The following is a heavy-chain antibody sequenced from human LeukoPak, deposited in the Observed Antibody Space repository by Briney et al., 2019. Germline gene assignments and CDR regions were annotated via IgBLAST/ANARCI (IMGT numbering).Heavy chain of an antibody. Sequence: GGSLRLSCAASGFTFSNYAMNWDRQAPGKGLEWVSSISASGGSTSYADSEKVRFIMSRGNSKNTLYLEMNSLRAEDTAVYYCAKSDDYAGNSGPDDWGQGTLVTVSS. CDR3: AKSDDYAGNSGPDD. CDR1: GFTFSNYA. CDR2: ISASGGST. D-gene: IGHD4-23*01. J-gene: IGHJ4*02. V-gene: IGHV3-23*01.